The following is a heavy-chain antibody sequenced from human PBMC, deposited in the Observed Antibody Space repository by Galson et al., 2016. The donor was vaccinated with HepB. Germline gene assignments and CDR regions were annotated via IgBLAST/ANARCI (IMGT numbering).Heavy chain of an antibody. V-gene: IGHV3-48*04. J-gene: IGHJ4*02. CDR3: ARDLRAQCGGECPADC. CDR1: GFIFSSYS. Sequence: SLRLSCAVSGFIFSSYSMNWVRQAPGKGLDWVSYISGRGATKDYADSVRGRFTISRDNAKNSLYLEMNNLRAEDTAVYYCARDLRAQCGGECPADCWGQGTLVTVSS. CDR2: ISGRGATK. D-gene: IGHD2-21*01.